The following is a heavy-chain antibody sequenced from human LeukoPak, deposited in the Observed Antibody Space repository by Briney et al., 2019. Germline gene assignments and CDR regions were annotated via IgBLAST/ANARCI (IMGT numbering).Heavy chain of an antibody. CDR2: IIPILGIA. J-gene: IGHJ2*01. Sequence: VTSVKVSCKASGGTFSSYAISWVRQAPGQGLEWMGRIIPILGIANYAQKFQGRVTITADKSTSTAYTELSSLRSEDTAVYYCARDRSGITMIVVVTNDWYFDLWGRGTLVTVSS. CDR3: ARDRSGITMIVVVTNDWYFDL. D-gene: IGHD3-22*01. CDR1: GGTFSSYA. V-gene: IGHV1-69*04.